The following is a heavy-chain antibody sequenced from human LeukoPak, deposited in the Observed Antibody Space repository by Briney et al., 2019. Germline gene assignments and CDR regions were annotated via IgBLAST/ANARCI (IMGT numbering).Heavy chain of an antibody. CDR1: GFTFNSYG. D-gene: IGHD5-18*01. V-gene: IGHV3-33*01. CDR3: ARESTDTAVAFDI. Sequence: RGSLRLSCAASGFTFNSYGMHWDPQAPGKGLEGVADIWYDGSNKYYADSVKGRVTISRDNSKNTLYLQMNSLRAEDTAGYYCARESTDTAVAFDIWGQGTMVTVSS. CDR2: IWYDGSNK. J-gene: IGHJ3*02.